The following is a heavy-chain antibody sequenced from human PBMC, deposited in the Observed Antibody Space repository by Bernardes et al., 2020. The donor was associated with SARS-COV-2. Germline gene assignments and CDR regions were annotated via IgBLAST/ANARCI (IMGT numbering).Heavy chain of an antibody. CDR2: INSDGSST. V-gene: IGHV3-74*01. CDR1: GFTFSSNW. J-gene: IGHJ4*02. CDR3: ATGSSPLY. Sequence: SLRLSCAATGFTFSSNWMHWVRQAPGKGLVWVSSINSDGSSTSYADSVQGRFTISRDNAKNKLYLQMNSLRAEDTAVYYCATGSSPLYWGQGTLVTVSS.